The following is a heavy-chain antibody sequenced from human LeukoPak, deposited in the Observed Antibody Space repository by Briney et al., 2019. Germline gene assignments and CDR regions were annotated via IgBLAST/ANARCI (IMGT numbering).Heavy chain of an antibody. V-gene: IGHV1-18*01. CDR1: GYTFTSYG. Sequence: ASLKVSCTASGYTFTSYGISWVRQAPGQGLEWMGWISAYNGNTNYAQKLQGRVTMTTDTSTSTAYMELRSLRSDDTAVYYCARDTRYRSAWYDNWGQGTLVTVSS. J-gene: IGHJ5*02. CDR2: ISAYNGNT. CDR3: ARDTRYRSAWYDN. D-gene: IGHD6-19*01.